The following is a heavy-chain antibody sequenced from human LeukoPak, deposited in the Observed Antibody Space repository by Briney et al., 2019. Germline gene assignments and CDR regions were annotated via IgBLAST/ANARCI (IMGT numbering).Heavy chain of an antibody. J-gene: IGHJ3*02. V-gene: IGHV3-30-3*01. Sequence: GGSLRLSCAASGFTFSSYAMHWVRQAPGKGLEWVAVISYDGSNKYYADSVKGRFTISRDNSKNTLYLQMNSLRAEDTAVYHCAKVFRSGSWFFDIWGQGTMVTVSS. CDR2: ISYDGSNK. D-gene: IGHD3-10*01. CDR1: GFTFSSYA. CDR3: AKVFRSGSWFFDI.